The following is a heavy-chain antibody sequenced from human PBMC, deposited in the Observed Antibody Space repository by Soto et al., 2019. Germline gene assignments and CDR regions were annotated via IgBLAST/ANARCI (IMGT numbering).Heavy chain of an antibody. Sequence: QVQLVESGGGVVQPGRSLRLSCAASGFSFSGYPMHWVRQTPGKGLEWVALISFDGTNKYYADSVKGRFTISRDNSRNTLFLQVNSLGADDTSLCDGAMPSGSDCPYWGQGTLVTVSS. D-gene: IGHD1-26*01. CDR3: AMPSGSDCPY. V-gene: IGHV3-30-3*01. CDR1: GFSFSGYP. CDR2: ISFDGTNK. J-gene: IGHJ4*02.